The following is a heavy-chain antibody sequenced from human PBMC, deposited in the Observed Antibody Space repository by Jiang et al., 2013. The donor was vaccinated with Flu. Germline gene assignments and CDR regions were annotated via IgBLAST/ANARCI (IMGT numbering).Heavy chain of an antibody. D-gene: IGHD1-7*01. CDR1: GYTFSTYD. V-gene: IGHV1-8*01. CDR3: VRGPTGTTDY. J-gene: IGHJ4*02. CDR2: MSPNSGIT. Sequence: SGAEVKKPGASVKVSCKASGYTFSTYDINWVRQAAGQGLEWMGWMSPNSGITRYTQKFQGRVTMTRDTSINTAYMELSRLASEDAAVYYCVRGPTGTTDYWGQGTLV.